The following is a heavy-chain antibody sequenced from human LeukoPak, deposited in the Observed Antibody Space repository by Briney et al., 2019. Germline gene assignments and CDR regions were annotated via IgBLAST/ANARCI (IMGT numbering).Heavy chain of an antibody. V-gene: IGHV1-18*04. Sequence: ASVKVSCKASGYTFTSYGISWVRQAPGQGLEWMGWISAYNGNTNYAQKLQGRVTMTTDTSTSTAYMELRGLRSDDTAVYYCARDHKVYYDYVWGSYRLDYWGQGTLVTVSS. CDR3: ARDHKVYYDYVWGSYRLDY. J-gene: IGHJ4*02. D-gene: IGHD3-16*02. CDR2: ISAYNGNT. CDR1: GYTFTSYG.